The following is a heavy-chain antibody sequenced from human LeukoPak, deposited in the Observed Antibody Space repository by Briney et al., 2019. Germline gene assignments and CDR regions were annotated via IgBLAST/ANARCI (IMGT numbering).Heavy chain of an antibody. V-gene: IGHV3-23*01. D-gene: IGHD6-13*01. J-gene: IGHJ4*02. Sequence: ETLSLTCAVSGGSISSSNWWSWVRQAPGKGLEWVSAISGSGDNTYYADSVKGRFTSSRDNSKNTLYLQLNSLRAEDTAVYYCANGAAAGTPTTGDYWGQGTLVTVSS. CDR2: ISGSGDNT. CDR3: ANGAAAGTPTTGDY. CDR1: GGSISSSN.